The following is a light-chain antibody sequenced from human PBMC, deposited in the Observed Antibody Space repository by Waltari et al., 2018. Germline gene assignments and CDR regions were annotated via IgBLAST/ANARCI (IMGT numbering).Light chain of an antibody. CDR3: SSYTASPPHVV. J-gene: IGLJ2*01. Sequence: QSALTQPAPVSGSPGQSISISCTGISSDVGGFNFVSWYQQHPGKAPKLMIYDVFNRPSGVSTRFSGSKSDNAASLAISGLQAEDEAVYYCSSYTASPPHVVFGGGTKVTVL. CDR1: SSDVGGFNF. V-gene: IGLV2-14*03. CDR2: DVF.